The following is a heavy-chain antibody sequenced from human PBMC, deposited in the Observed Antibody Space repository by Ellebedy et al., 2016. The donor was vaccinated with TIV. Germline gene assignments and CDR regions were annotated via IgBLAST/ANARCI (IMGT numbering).Heavy chain of an antibody. D-gene: IGHD6-19*01. CDR1: GYTFTSYA. CDR2: INAGNGNT. J-gene: IGHJ5*02. CDR3: AREALKYSSGWYGWFDP. Sequence: AASVKVSCKASGYTFTSYAMHWVRQAPGQRLEWMGWINAGNGNTKYSQKFQGRVTITRDTSASTAYMELSSLRSEDTAVYYCAREALKYSSGWYGWFDPWGQGTLVTVSS. V-gene: IGHV1-3*01.